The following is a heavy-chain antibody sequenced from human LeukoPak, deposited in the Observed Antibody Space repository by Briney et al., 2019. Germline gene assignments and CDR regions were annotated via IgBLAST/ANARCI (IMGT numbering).Heavy chain of an antibody. CDR3: AKGLRGYYYFDY. CDR2: IYSGGST. Sequence: AGGSLRLSCAASGFTVSSNYMSWVRQAPGKGLEWVSVIYSGGSTYYADSVKGRFTISRDNSKNTLYLQMNSLRPEDTAVYYCAKGLRGYYYFDYWGQGTLVTVSS. D-gene: IGHD5-18*01. J-gene: IGHJ4*02. CDR1: GFTVSSNY. V-gene: IGHV3-53*05.